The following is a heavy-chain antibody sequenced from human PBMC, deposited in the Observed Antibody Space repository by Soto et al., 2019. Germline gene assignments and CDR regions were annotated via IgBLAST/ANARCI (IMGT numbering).Heavy chain of an antibody. J-gene: IGHJ2*01. V-gene: IGHV3-74*01. Sequence: EVQLVESGGGLVQPGGSLRLSCAAYGFTFSRYWMHWVRQAPGKGLVWVSRINSDGSSTSYADSVKGRFNISRDNAKNTLYLQMNSLRAEDTAVYYCARGGSLNWYFDLWGRGTLVTVSS. CDR2: INSDGSST. D-gene: IGHD1-26*01. CDR3: ARGGSLNWYFDL. CDR1: GFTFSRYW.